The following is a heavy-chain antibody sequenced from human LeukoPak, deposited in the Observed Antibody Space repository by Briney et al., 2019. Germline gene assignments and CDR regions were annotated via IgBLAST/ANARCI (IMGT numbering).Heavy chain of an antibody. D-gene: IGHD6-6*01. CDR2: INHSGST. V-gene: IGHV4-34*01. Sequence: GSLRLSCAASGFTFSSYSMNWVRQPPGKGLEWIGEINHSGSTNYNSSLKSRATISVDTSKNQFSLILSSVTAADTAVYYCARAGFALAPHRGTPFDYWGQGTLVTVSS. CDR3: ARAGFALAPHRGTPFDY. J-gene: IGHJ4*02. CDR1: GFTFSSYS.